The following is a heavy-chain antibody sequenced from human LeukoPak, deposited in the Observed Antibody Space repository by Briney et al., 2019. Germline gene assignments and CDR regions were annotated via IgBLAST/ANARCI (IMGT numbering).Heavy chain of an antibody. Sequence: PGGSLRLSCAASGFTFSSYGMHWVRQAPGKGLEWVAFIRYDGSNKYYADSVKGRFTISRDNSKNTLYLQMNSLRAEDTAVYYCAKDLRPTLMAILHAFDIWGQGTMVTVSS. CDR1: GFTFSSYG. J-gene: IGHJ3*02. CDR3: AKDLRPTLMAILHAFDI. V-gene: IGHV3-30*02. D-gene: IGHD2/OR15-2a*01. CDR2: IRYDGSNK.